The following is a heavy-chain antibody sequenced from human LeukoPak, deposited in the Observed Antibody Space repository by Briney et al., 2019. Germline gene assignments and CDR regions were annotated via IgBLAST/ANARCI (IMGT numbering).Heavy chain of an antibody. CDR3: SRSTALIGDDWVDP. D-gene: IGHD2-21*01. CDR2: TVYRSKWYY. Sequence: SQTLSLTCPISGDSESCHRADWNWIRQSPSRGLEWLGRTVYRSKWYYDYAVSVQSRITINADTSKNQFSLHLNSAPSEDTAVYYCSRSTALIGDDWVDPWGQGPLVTVSS. CDR1: GDSESCHRAD. V-gene: IGHV6-1*01. J-gene: IGHJ5*02.